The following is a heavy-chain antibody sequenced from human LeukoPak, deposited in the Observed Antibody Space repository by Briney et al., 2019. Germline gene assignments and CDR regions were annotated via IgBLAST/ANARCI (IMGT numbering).Heavy chain of an antibody. D-gene: IGHD3-10*01. Sequence: GGSLRLSCAASGFTFSNYGMTWVRQAPGKGLEWVGRIKSKTDGGTTDYAAPEKGRFTISRDDSKNTLYLQMNSLKTEDTAVYYCTTGSTMVRGVSVFWGQGTLVTVSS. CDR1: GFTFSNYG. V-gene: IGHV3-15*01. CDR2: IKSKTDGGTT. CDR3: TTGSTMVRGVSVF. J-gene: IGHJ4*02.